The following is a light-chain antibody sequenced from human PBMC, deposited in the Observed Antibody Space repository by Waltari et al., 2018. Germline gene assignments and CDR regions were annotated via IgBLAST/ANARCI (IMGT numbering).Light chain of an antibody. CDR2: GAS. CDR1: QSVSRT. J-gene: IGKJ1*01. V-gene: IGKV3-20*01. Sequence: EIVLTQSPGTLSLSPGERATLSCRASQSVSRTLAWYQQKPGQAPKLCIYGASIRATVIPDRFTGSGSVTDFSLTISSLEPEDFAIYFCQHYVRLPATFGQGTKVEIK. CDR3: QHYVRLPAT.